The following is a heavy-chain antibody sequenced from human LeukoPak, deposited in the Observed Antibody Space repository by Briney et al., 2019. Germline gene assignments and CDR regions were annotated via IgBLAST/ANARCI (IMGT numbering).Heavy chain of an antibody. Sequence: PSETLSLTCTVSGGSISSYYWSWIRQPPGKGLEWIGYVYYSGSTNYNPSLKSRVTISVDTSKNQFSLKLSSVTAADTALYYCAKDRLTQWFGGWENAFDIWGQGTMVTVSS. CDR2: VYYSGST. CDR3: AKDRLTQWFGGWENAFDI. V-gene: IGHV4-59*01. D-gene: IGHD3-10*01. J-gene: IGHJ3*02. CDR1: GGSISSYY.